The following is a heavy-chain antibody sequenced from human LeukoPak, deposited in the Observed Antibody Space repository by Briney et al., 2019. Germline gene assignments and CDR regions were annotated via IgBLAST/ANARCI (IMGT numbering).Heavy chain of an antibody. CDR3: ARCLDYYGSGSYYNS. CDR1: GGSFSGYY. V-gene: IGHV4-34*01. D-gene: IGHD3-10*01. J-gene: IGHJ4*02. Sequence: PETLSLTCAVYGGSFSGYYWSWIRQPPGKGLEWIGEINHSGSTNYNPSLKRRVTISVDTSKNQFSLQLSSVTAADTAVYYCARCLDYYGSGSYYNSWGQGTLVTVSS. CDR2: INHSGST.